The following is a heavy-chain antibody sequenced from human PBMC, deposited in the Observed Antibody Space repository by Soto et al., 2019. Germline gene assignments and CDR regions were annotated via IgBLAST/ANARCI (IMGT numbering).Heavy chain of an antibody. CDR3: ARESYDFWSGYPYYFDY. D-gene: IGHD3-3*01. CDR2: ISYDGSNK. J-gene: IGHJ4*02. CDR1: GFTFSSYA. Sequence: GGSLRLSCAASGFTFSSYAMHWVRQAPGKGLEWVAVISYDGSNKYYADSVKGRFTISRDNSKNTLYLQMNSLRAEDTAAYYCARESYDFWSGYPYYFDYWGQGTLVTVSS. V-gene: IGHV3-30-3*01.